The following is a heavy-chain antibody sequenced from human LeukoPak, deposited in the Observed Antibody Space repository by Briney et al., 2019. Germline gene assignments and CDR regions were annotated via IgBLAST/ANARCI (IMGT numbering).Heavy chain of an antibody. CDR2: MNPNSGNT. CDR3: ARFKTTVWYYYGMDV. CDR1: GYTFTSYD. J-gene: IGHJ6*02. D-gene: IGHD4-17*01. Sequence: ASVKVSCKASGYTFTSYDINWVRQATGQGLEWMGWMNPNSGNTGYAQKFQGRVTMTRNTSISTAYMEPSSLRSEDTAVYYCARFKTTVWYYYGMDVWGQGTTVTVSS. V-gene: IGHV1-8*01.